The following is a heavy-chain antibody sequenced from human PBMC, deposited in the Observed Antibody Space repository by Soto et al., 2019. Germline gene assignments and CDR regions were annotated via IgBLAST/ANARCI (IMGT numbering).Heavy chain of an antibody. D-gene: IGHD3-3*01. V-gene: IGHV3-9*01. CDR1: GLNFDDFA. Sequence: PGGSLRLSCVGTGLNFDDFAMHWVRQAPGKGLEWVSGITWNSRVLAYADSVKGRFTISRDNARNSLYLQMDSLRDEDTALYYCAKGRYDFCSPYYFDSWGQGTLVTVSS. J-gene: IGHJ4*02. CDR2: ITWNSRVL. CDR3: AKGRYDFCSPYYFDS.